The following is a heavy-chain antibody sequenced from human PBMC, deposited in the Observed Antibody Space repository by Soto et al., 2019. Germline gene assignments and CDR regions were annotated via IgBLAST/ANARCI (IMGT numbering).Heavy chain of an antibody. D-gene: IGHD3-22*01. CDR1: GYTFTSYA. Sequence: ASVKVSCKASGYTFTSYAMHWVRQAPGQRLEWMGWINAGNGNTKYSQKFQGRVTITRDTSASTAYMELSSLRSEDTAVYYCARGGRGARYYDSSGYYWTDYGMDVWGQGTTVTVSS. V-gene: IGHV1-3*01. CDR3: ARGGRGARYYDSSGYYWTDYGMDV. J-gene: IGHJ6*02. CDR2: INAGNGNT.